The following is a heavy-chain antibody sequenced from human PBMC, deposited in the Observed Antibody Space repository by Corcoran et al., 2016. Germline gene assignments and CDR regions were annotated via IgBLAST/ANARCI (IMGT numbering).Heavy chain of an antibody. CDR3: GRVVRDDSSVLDAFDI. V-gene: IGHV3-53*01. CDR2: ICTGGST. J-gene: IGHJ3*02. CDR1: KFSVSTNY. Sequence: EMQLVESGGGLIQPGGSLRVSCAASKFSVSTNYMSWVRQAPGKGLEWVSVICTGGSTFYADSVKGRVTISTDNSKNTLYLQMNSMRTEDTAVYYCGRVVRDDSSVLDAFDIWGQVTMVAVSA. D-gene: IGHD3-22*01.